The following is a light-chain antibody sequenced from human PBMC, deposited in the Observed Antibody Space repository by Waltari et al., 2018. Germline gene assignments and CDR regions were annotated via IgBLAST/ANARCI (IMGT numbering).Light chain of an antibody. CDR1: QTFSSSY. CDR3: QHYGTSPPLT. V-gene: IGKV3-20*01. CDR2: GTS. J-gene: IGKJ4*01. Sequence: IVLTQSAGTLSLSPGERATLPCRASQTFSSSYLAWYQQKPGQAPRLLIYGTSTRAAGCPVRFSGSGSGTDFTLTISRLEPEDFAVYYCQHYGTSPPLTFGGGTKVEIK.